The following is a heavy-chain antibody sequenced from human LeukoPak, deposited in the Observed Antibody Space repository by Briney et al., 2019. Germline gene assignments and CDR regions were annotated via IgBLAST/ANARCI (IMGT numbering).Heavy chain of an antibody. J-gene: IGHJ4*02. CDR1: GGSISSSSYY. D-gene: IGHD5-24*01. CDR2: IYYSGST. V-gene: IGHV4-39*07. Sequence: PSETLSLTCTVSGGSISSSSYYWGWIRQPPGKGLEWIGSIYYSGSTYYNPSLKSRVTTSVDTSKNQFSLKLTSVTAADTAVYYCARGLRDGYNRFYDHWGQGTLVTVSS. CDR3: ARGLRDGYNRFYDH.